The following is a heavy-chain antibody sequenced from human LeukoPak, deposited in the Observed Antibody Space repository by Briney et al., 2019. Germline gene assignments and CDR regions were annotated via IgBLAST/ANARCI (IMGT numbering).Heavy chain of an antibody. V-gene: IGHV3-23*01. Sequence: PGGSLRLSCAASGFIFSSYAMSWVRLAPGKGLEWISVISGNGGRTDYADSVKGRFTISRDNSKNTLYLQMNSLRAEDTAVYYCAKTALAVAGIVPVESELDYWGQGTLVTVSS. CDR3: AKTALAVAGIVPVESELDY. D-gene: IGHD6-19*01. J-gene: IGHJ4*02. CDR2: ISGNGGRT. CDR1: GFIFSSYA.